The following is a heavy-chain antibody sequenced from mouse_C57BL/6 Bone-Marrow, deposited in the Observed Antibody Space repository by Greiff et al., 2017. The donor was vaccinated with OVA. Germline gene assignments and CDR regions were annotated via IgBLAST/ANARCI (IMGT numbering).Heavy chain of an antibody. CDR3: ARAHGYPDY. CDR2: IYPGSGNT. Sequence: VQLQQSGAELVRPGASVKLSCKASGYTFTDYYINWVKQRPGQGLEWIARIYPGSGNTYYNEKFKGKATLTAEKSSSTAYMQLSSLTSEDSAVYFCARAHGYPDYWGQGTTLTVSS. V-gene: IGHV1-76*01. CDR1: GYTFTDYY. J-gene: IGHJ2*01. D-gene: IGHD2-2*01.